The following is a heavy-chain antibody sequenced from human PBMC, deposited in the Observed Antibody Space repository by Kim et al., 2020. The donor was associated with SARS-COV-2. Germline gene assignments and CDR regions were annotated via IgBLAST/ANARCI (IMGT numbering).Heavy chain of an antibody. CDR1: GFTFSSYA. CDR2: ISGSGGST. CDR3: AKFQQGVVRGVITIVGYFQH. D-gene: IGHD3-10*01. J-gene: IGHJ1*01. Sequence: GGSLRLSCAASGFTFSSYAMSWVRQAPGKGLEWVSAISGSGGSTYYADSVKGRFTISRDNSKNTLYLQMNSLRAEDTAVYYCAKFQQGVVRGVITIVGYFQHWGQGTLVTVSS. V-gene: IGHV3-23*01.